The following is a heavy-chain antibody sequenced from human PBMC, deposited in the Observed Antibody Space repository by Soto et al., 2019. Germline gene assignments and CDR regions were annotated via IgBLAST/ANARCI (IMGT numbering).Heavy chain of an antibody. CDR2: IIPIFGTA. J-gene: IGHJ4*02. D-gene: IGHD5-12*01. V-gene: IGHV1-69*06. CDR1: GGTFTSYA. CDR3: ARTPPRPIEMATMYYFDY. Sequence: SVKVSCKASGGTFTSYAISWVRQAPGQGLEWMGGIIPIFGTANYAQKFQGRVTITADKSTSTAYMELSSLRSEDTAVYYCARTPPRPIEMATMYYFDYWGQGTLVTVSS.